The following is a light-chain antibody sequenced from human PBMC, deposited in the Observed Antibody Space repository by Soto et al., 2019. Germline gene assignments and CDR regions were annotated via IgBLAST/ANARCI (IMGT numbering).Light chain of an antibody. CDR1: QGIGKD. J-gene: IGKJ1*01. CDR2: GAS. CDR3: LQDFNYPWT. Sequence: AIEMTLSPSSLSASVGNTVTITCRASQGIGKDLAWFQQRPGKAPKLLIYGASGLQNGVPSRFSGSGSGTDFTLTISGLQPEDFATYFCLQDFNYPWTFGQGTKVEI. V-gene: IGKV1-6*01.